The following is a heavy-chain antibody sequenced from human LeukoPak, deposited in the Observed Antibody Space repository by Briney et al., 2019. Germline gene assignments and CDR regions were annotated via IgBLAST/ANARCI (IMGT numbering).Heavy chain of an antibody. CDR1: GGSISSGDYY. V-gene: IGHV4-30-4*01. J-gene: IGHJ4*02. CDR2: IYYSGST. D-gene: IGHD3-10*01. CDR3: ARDASMVRGGVDY. Sequence: SETLSLTCTVSGGSISSGDYYWSWIRQPPGKGLDWIGYIYYSGSTYYNPSLKSRVTISVDTSKNQFSLKLSSVTAADTAVYYCARDASMVRGGVDYWGQGTLVTVSS.